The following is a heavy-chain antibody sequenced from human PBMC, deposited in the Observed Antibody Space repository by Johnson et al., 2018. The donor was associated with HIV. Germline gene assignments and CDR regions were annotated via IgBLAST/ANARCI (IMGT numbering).Heavy chain of an antibody. Sequence: VQLVESGGDLVKPGGSLRLSCVASGFSFIDYAMIWVRQAPGKGLEWVSFISGGEDDTYYADSVKGRFTISRDNSKTTLYLQMNSLRDEDTAVYYCANSLLLDAFNIWGQGTMVTVSS. CDR2: ISGGEDDT. CDR3: ANSLLLDAFNI. V-gene: IGHV3-23*04. J-gene: IGHJ3*02. CDR1: GFSFIDYA.